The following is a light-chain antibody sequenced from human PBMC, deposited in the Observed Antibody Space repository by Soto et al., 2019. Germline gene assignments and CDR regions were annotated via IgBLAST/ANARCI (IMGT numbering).Light chain of an antibody. V-gene: IGKV1-6*01. CDR2: AAS. J-gene: IGKJ1*01. CDR3: LHDYNYPRT. CDR1: QGINNE. Sequence: AIQMTQSPSSLSASVGDRVTMTCRASQGINNELAWYQQKPGKAPKLLIYAASNLHSGVPSRFSGSGSGTDFALTISSLPPEDFATYFCLHDYNYPRTFGQGTKVE.